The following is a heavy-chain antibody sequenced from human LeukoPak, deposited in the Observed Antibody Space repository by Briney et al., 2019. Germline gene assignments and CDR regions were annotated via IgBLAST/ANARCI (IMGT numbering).Heavy chain of an antibody. Sequence: GGSLRLSCAASGFTFSSYAMSWVRQAPGKGLEWVSAISGSGGSTYYADSVKGRFSISRDNSKNTLYLQMNSLRAEDTAVYYCAKDLNYDFWSGYPDYWGQGTLVTVSS. V-gene: IGHV3-23*01. J-gene: IGHJ4*02. CDR3: AKDLNYDFWSGYPDY. CDR1: GFTFSSYA. D-gene: IGHD3-3*01. CDR2: ISGSGGST.